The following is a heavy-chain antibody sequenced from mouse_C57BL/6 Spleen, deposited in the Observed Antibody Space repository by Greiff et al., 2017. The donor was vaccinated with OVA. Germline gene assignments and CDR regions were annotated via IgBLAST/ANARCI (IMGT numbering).Heavy chain of an antibody. CDR1: GFNIKDDY. V-gene: IGHV14-4*01. D-gene: IGHD2-14*01. Sequence: DVQLQESGAELVRPGASVKLSCTASGFNIKDDYMHWVKQRPEQGLEWIGWIDPENGDTEYASKFQGKTTITADTSSNTAYLQLSSLTSEDTAVYYCTTRPGTPWYFDVWGTGTTVTVSS. J-gene: IGHJ1*03. CDR2: IDPENGDT. CDR3: TTRPGTPWYFDV.